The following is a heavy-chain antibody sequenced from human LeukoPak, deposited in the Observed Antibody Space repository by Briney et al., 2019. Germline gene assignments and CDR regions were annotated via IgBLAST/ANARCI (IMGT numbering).Heavy chain of an antibody. V-gene: IGHV2-5*01. J-gene: IGHJ4*02. CDR1: GFSLSTSGVG. CDR2: IYWNDDK. D-gene: IGHD3-22*01. CDR3: ALSLNYYDSSGYYSPFDY. Sequence: SGPTLVKPTQTLTLTCTFSGFSLSTSGVGVGWIRQPPGKALEWLALIYWNDDKRYSPSLKSRLTITKDTSKNQVVLTMTNMDPVDTATYYCALSLNYYDSSGYYSPFDYWGQGTLVTVSS.